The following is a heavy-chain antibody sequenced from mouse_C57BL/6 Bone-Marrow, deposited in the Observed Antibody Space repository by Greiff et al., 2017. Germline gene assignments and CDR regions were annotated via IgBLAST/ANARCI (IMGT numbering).Heavy chain of an antibody. V-gene: IGHV1-82*01. CDR3: ARGSVWFAY. Sequence: QVQLQQSGPELVKPGASVKISCKASGYAFSSSWMNWVKQRPGKGLEWIGRIYPGDGDTNYNGKFKGKATLTADKSSSTAYMQLSSLTSEDSAVYFCARGSVWFAYWGQGTLVTVSA. CDR1: GYAFSSSW. CDR2: IYPGDGDT. J-gene: IGHJ3*01.